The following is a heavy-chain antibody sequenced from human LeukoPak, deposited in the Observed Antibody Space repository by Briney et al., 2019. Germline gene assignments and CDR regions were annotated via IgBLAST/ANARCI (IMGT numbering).Heavy chain of an antibody. CDR3: AKFEPGSSFFVN. D-gene: IGHD1-14*01. CDR1: GYSFTSYW. CDR2: IYPGDSDT. Sequence: GESLKISCKGSGYSFTSYWIGWVRQMPGKGLEWMGIIYPGDSDTRYSPSFQGQVTISADKSISTAYLQWRSLKTSDTTLYYGAKFEPGSSFFVNWGEGTLVTAS. J-gene: IGHJ4*02. V-gene: IGHV5-51*01.